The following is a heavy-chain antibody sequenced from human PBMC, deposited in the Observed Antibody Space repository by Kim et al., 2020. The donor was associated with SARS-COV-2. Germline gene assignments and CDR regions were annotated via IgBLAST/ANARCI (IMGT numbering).Heavy chain of an antibody. V-gene: IGHV4-59*01. Sequence: PSLKGQVTLSVDTSKNPFSLKLNSVTAADTAVYYCARERRSGTYYYFDYWGQGTVVTVSS. D-gene: IGHD3-10*01. J-gene: IGHJ4*02. CDR3: ARERRSGTYYYFDY.